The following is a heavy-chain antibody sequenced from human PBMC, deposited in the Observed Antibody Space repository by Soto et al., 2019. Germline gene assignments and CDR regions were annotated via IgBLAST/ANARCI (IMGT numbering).Heavy chain of an antibody. CDR1: GCSISSSNW. V-gene: IGHV4-4*02. D-gene: IGHD6-19*01. J-gene: IGHJ4*02. CDR2: IYHSGST. Sequence: SETLSLTCAFSGCSISSSNWWSMVRQPPGKGLEWIGEIYHSGSTNYNPSLKSRVTISVDKSKNQFSLKLSSVTAADTAVYYCAASLLGQWLVHFDYWGQGTLVTVS. CDR3: AASLLGQWLVHFDY.